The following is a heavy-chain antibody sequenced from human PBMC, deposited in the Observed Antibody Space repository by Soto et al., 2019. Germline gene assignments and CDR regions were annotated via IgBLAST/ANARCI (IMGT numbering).Heavy chain of an antibody. CDR2: ISFDGNNE. CDR3: AKDLRRYVGSYYGMDV. V-gene: IGHV3-30-3*01. J-gene: IGHJ6*02. D-gene: IGHD3-10*01. Sequence: QVQLVESGGGVVQPGRSLRLSCAGSGFTFSSYAMHWVRQAPGKGLEWVAVISFDGNNEYYADSVKGRFTISRDSSKNTLFLQMNSVRPEDTAVYYCAKDLRRYVGSYYGMDVWGQGTTVTVSS. CDR1: GFTFSSYA.